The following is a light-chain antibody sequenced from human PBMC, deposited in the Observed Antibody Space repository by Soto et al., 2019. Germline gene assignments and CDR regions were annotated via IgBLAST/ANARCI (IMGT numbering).Light chain of an antibody. V-gene: IGLV2-14*03. CDR2: DVS. J-gene: IGLJ1*01. CDR3: SSYTSTSTLYV. CDR1: SSDLGGYNY. Sequence: QSALTQPASVSGAPGQSITISCTGASSDLGGYNYVSWYQQLPGKVPKLIIYDVSNRPSGVSDRFSGSKSGNAASLTNSGLQAEDEADYYCSSYTSTSTLYVFGTGTKLTVL.